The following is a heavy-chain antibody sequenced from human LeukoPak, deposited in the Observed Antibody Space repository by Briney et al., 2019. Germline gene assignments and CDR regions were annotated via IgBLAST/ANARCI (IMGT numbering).Heavy chain of an antibody. V-gene: IGHV3-74*01. CDR1: GFTFSSYW. J-gene: IGHJ3*02. CDR3: ARGLAARRGAFDI. CDR2: INNDGSDT. D-gene: IGHD6-6*01. Sequence: GGSLRLSCTASGFTFSSYWMHWVRQAPGKGLVWVSYINNDGSDTSYADPVKGRFTISRDNAKNSLYLQMNSLRAEDTAVYYCARGLAARRGAFDIWGQGTMVTVSS.